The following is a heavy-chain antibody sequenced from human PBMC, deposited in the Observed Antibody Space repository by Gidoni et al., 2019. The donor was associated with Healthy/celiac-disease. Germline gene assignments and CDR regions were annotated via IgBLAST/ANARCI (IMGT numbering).Heavy chain of an antibody. CDR2: ISSSSSYT. Sequence: QVQLVESGGGLVKPGGSLRLSCAASGFTFSDYYMSRIRQAPGKGLEWVSYISSSSSYTNYADSVKGRFTISRDNAKNSLYLQMNSLRAEDTAVYYCARLYYYDSSGYWAFDIWGQGTMVTVSS. CDR3: ARLYYYDSSGYWAFDI. J-gene: IGHJ3*02. D-gene: IGHD3-22*01. V-gene: IGHV3-11*05. CDR1: GFTFSDYY.